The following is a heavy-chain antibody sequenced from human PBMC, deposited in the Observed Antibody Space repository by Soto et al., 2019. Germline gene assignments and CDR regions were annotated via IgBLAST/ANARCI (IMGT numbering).Heavy chain of an antibody. CDR2: IYWDNDK. J-gene: IGHJ4*02. Sequence: QITLKESGPTLVRPTETLTLTCTVSGFSLDTWGVGVGWIRQPPGKAPEWLAVIYWDNDKRYSPSLKNRLIITKDTSKNQVVLTMTNMDPVDTVTYYCARALGSWGAYYFDQWGQGALVTVSS. CDR1: GFSLDTWGVG. D-gene: IGHD3-16*01. V-gene: IGHV2-5*02. CDR3: ARALGSWGAYYFDQ.